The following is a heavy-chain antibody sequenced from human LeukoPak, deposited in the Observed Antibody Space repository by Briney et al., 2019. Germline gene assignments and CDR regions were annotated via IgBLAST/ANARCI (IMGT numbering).Heavy chain of an antibody. J-gene: IGHJ4*02. V-gene: IGHV4-4*09. CDR2: IYTSRST. Sequence: SETLSLTCTVSGVSISSYYGSWIRQPPGKGLEWIGYIYTSRSTNHNPSLKSRVTISVHTSKNQFSLKLSSVTAADTAVYYCARHVSTSESDNFDYWGQGALVTVSS. D-gene: IGHD3-10*02. CDR3: ARHVSTSESDNFDY. CDR1: GVSISSYY.